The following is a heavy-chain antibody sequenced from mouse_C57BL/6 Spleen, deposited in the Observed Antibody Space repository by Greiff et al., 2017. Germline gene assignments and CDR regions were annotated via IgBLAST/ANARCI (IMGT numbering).Heavy chain of an antibody. V-gene: IGHV3-6*01. CDR1: GYSITSGYY. J-gene: IGHJ2*01. Sequence: VQLKESGPGLVKPSQSLSLTCSVTGYSITSGYYWNWIRQFPGNKLEWMGYISYDGSNNYNPSLKNRISITRDTSKNQFFLKLNSVTTEDTATYYCAFGQLRPYYFDYWGQGTTLTVSS. D-gene: IGHD3-2*02. CDR3: AFGQLRPYYFDY. CDR2: ISYDGSN.